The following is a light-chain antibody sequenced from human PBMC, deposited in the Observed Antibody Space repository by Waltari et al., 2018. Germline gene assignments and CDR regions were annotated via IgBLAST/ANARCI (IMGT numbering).Light chain of an antibody. J-gene: IGKJ1*01. CDR1: QNINSW. CDR3: LQYNGAPRT. Sequence: DIQMTQSPSTRSATVGDRVTLTCRASQNINSWLAWHQQKPGRAPKLLIYKASSLESGVPSRFSGSGSGTEFTLTISSLQPDDFATYYCLQYNGAPRTFGQGTKVEVK. V-gene: IGKV1-5*03. CDR2: KAS.